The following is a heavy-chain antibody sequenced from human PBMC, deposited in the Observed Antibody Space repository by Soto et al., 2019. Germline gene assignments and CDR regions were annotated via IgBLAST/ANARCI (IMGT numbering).Heavy chain of an antibody. CDR3: TTAERGKTGTRI. V-gene: IGHV3-11*06. D-gene: IGHD1-1*01. Sequence: QAHLVESGGDLVQPGGSLRLSCAASGFTFSDYYLSWVRQAPGKGLEWLSYISQTSTYTTYADSVRGRFTISRDNAKNSLYLQMNSLRVEDTAIYYCTTAERGKTGTRIWGQGTLVTVSS. CDR1: GFTFSDYY. J-gene: IGHJ4*02. CDR2: ISQTSTYT.